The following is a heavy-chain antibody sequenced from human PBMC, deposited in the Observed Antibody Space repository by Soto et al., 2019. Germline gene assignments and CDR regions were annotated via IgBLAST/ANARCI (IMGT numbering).Heavy chain of an antibody. CDR2: ISSSSSTI. V-gene: IGHV3-48*01. CDR1: GFTFSSYN. J-gene: IGHJ3*02. CDR3: ARAITMARGPRNAFDI. D-gene: IGHD3-10*01. Sequence: PGGSLSLSCAASGFTFSSYNMNWVRQAPGKGLEWVSYISSSSSTIYYADSVKGRFTISRDNAKNSLYLQMNSLRAEDTAVYYCARAITMARGPRNAFDIWGQGTMVTVSS.